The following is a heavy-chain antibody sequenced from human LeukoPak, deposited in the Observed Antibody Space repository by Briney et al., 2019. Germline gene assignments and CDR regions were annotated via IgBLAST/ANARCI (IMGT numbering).Heavy chain of an antibody. CDR3: VRVDT. V-gene: IGHV3-23*01. CDR1: GFTCSNYG. Sequence: GGTLRLSCVASGFTCSNYGMNWVRQAPGKGLEWVSGIVGSGVTTYYAESVKGRFTISRDNSRNTLYLQMDSLSAEDTAVYYCVRVDTWGQGTLVTVSS. CDR2: IVGSGVTT. D-gene: IGHD3-22*01. J-gene: IGHJ4*02.